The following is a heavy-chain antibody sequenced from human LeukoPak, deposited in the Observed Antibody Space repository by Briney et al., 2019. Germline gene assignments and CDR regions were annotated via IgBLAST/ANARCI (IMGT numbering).Heavy chain of an antibody. J-gene: IGHJ5*02. Sequence: SETVSLTCTVSGGSISSYYWSWIRQPPGKGLEWIGYIYYSGSNNYNPSLKSRVTISVDTSKNQFSLKLSSVTAADTAVYYCARDSSGYLGWFDPWGQGTLVTVSS. CDR1: GGSISSYY. CDR2: IYYSGSN. CDR3: ARDSSGYLGWFDP. D-gene: IGHD3-22*01. V-gene: IGHV4-59*01.